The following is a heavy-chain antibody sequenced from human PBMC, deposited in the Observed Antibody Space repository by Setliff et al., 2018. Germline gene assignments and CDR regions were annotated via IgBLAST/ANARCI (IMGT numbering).Heavy chain of an antibody. CDR1: GGSISSGDHY. CDR3: ARSGDYGSGRLSP. V-gene: IGHV4-61*02. J-gene: IGHJ5*02. CDR2: IHASGST. Sequence: SETLSLTCTVSGGSISSGDHYWSWIRQPAGKGLEWIGRIHASGSTNYNPSLKSRVTISVDTSKNQFSLKLTSVTAADTAVYYCARSGDYGSGRLSPWGQGTLVTRLL. D-gene: IGHD3-10*01.